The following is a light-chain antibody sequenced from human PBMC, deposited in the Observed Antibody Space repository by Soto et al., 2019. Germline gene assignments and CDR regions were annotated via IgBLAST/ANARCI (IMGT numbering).Light chain of an antibody. CDR1: QSVSRSY. CDR3: QKYSHSNT. V-gene: IGKV3-20*01. Sequence: IVLTQSPGTLSLSPGERATLSCRASQSVSRSYFAWYQQKPGQAPRLLIYGASSRATGIPDRFSGSGSETDFTLTISRLEPEDFAVYYCQKYSHSNTFGQGTKLEIK. CDR2: GAS. J-gene: IGKJ2*01.